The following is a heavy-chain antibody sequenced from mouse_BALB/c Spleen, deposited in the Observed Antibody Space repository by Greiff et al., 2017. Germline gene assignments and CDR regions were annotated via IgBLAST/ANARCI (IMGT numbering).Heavy chain of an antibody. D-gene: IGHD1-1*01. J-gene: IGHJ4*01. CDR2: IDPSDSYT. Sequence: QVQLKQSGAELVKPGASVKLSCKASGYTFTSYWMHWVKQRPGQGLEWIGEIDPSDSYTNYNQKFKGKATLTVDKSSSTAYMQLSSLTSEDSAVYYCARGDYGSRSYYAMDYWGQGTSVTVSS. CDR1: GYTFTSYW. V-gene: IGHV1-69*02. CDR3: ARGDYGSRSYYAMDY.